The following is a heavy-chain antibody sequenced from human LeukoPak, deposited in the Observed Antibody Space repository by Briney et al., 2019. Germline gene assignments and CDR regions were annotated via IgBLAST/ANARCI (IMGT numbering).Heavy chain of an antibody. V-gene: IGHV1-69*05. D-gene: IGHD4-23*01. CDR3: ARDPGFYGGNSFVFYY. J-gene: IGHJ4*02. CDR1: GGTFISYA. CDR2: IIPIFGTA. Sequence: SXKVSCKASGGTFISYAISWVRQAPGQGLEWMGRIIPIFGTANYAQKFQGRVTITTDEYTSTAYMELSSLRSEDTAVYYCARDPGFYGGNSFVFYYWGQGTLVTVSS.